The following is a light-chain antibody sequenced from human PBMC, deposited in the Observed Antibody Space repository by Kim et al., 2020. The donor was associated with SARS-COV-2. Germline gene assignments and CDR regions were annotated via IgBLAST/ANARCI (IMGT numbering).Light chain of an antibody. CDR1: GSDVGSYNL. CDR3: CSYAGSSTRVV. CDR2: EVS. Sequence: QSIHTSCTGTGSDVGSYNLVSWYQQNQDKAPQLMIYEVSKRRSGVSHRVSGSKSGDTASLTISGLQAEDVAHYYCCSYAGSSTRVVFGGGTQLTVL. V-gene: IGLV2-23*02. J-gene: IGLJ2*01.